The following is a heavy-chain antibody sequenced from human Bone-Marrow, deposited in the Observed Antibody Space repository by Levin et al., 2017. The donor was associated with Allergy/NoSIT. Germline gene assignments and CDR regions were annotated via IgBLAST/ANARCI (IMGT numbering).Heavy chain of an antibody. V-gene: IGHV5-10-1*01. CDR1: GYDFTKYW. CDR3: ARLQYTGYPFSYYYYMDI. CDR2: IDPSDSYT. D-gene: IGHD5-12*01. Sequence: GGSLRLSCQTSGYDFTKYWINWVRQMPGQGLEWIGRIDPSDSYTNYSPSFRGHVFISADRSINTAYLQWGSLKASDTATYFCARLQYTGYPFSYYYYMDIWGKGTTVTVS. J-gene: IGHJ6*03.